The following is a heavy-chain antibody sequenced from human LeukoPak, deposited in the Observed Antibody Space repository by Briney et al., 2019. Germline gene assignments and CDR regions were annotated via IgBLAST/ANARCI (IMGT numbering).Heavy chain of an antibody. J-gene: IGHJ6*02. CDR3: ARPLQRYYYYGMDV. CDR1: GFTFSSYA. CDR2: ISYDGSNK. Sequence: GRSLRLSCAASGFTFSSYAMHWVRQAPGKGLEWVAVISYDGSNKYYADSVKGPFTISRDNSKNTLYLQMNSLRAEGTAVYYCARPLQRYYYYGMDVWGQGTTVTVSS. D-gene: IGHD4-11*01. V-gene: IGHV3-30-3*01.